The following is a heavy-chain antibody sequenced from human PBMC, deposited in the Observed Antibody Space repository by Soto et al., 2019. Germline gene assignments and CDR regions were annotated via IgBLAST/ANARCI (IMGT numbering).Heavy chain of an antibody. CDR1: GYSFTSYW. Sequence: PGESLKISCKGSGYSFTSYWISWVRQMPGKGLEWMGRIDPSDSYTNYSPSFQGHVTISADKSISTAYLQWSSLKASDTAMYYCARPATGCLRPLCNAFDIWGRGTMVTVSS. CDR2: IDPSDSYT. V-gene: IGHV5-10-1*01. D-gene: IGHD2-21*01. J-gene: IGHJ3*02. CDR3: ARPATGCLRPLCNAFDI.